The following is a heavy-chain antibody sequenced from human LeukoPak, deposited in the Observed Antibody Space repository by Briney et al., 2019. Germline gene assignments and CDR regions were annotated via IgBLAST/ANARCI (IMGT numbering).Heavy chain of an antibody. CDR2: ISYDDGNNK. D-gene: IGHD6-19*01. J-gene: IGHJ5*02. V-gene: IGHV3-30-3*01. CDR1: GFTFSSSA. CDR3: ARDYSSGLWAFDP. Sequence: GGSLRLSCAASGFTFSSSAMHWVRQAPGKGLEWVAVISYDDGNNKYYADSVKGRFTISRDNSKNTLYLQMNSLRAEDTAVYYCARDYSSGLWAFDPWGQGTLVTVSS.